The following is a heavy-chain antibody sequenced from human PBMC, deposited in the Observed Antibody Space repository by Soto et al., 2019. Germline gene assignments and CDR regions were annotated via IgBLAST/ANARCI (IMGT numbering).Heavy chain of an antibody. CDR1: GFTFSSYD. CDR2: IGTAGDT. J-gene: IGHJ6*02. D-gene: IGHD3-10*01. V-gene: IGHV3-13*01. CDR3: ARGIVRYGMEV. Sequence: GGSLRLSCAASGFTFSSYDMHWVRHATGKGLEWVSAIGTAGDTYYPGSVKGRFTISRENAKNSLYLQMNSMRAGDTAVYYCARGIVRYGMEVWGQGTTFTVSS.